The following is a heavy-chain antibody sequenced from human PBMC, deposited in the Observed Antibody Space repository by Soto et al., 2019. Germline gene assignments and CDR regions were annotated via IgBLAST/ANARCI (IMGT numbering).Heavy chain of an antibody. Sequence: SETLSLTCAVYGGSFSAYYWSWIRQPPGKGLEWIGEINHSGGTSYNPSLKSRVTISVDTSKSQFSLKLTSVTAADRAVYYCARCSVDTVDSSGFYEFWAQGCPVTVSS. D-gene: IGHD3-22*01. CDR3: ARCSVDTVDSSGFYEF. CDR2: INHSGGT. CDR1: GGSFSAYY. V-gene: IGHV4-34*01. J-gene: IGHJ4*02.